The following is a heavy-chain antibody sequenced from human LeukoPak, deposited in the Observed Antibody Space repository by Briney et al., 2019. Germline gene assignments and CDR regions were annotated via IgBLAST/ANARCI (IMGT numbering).Heavy chain of an antibody. Sequence: GGSLRLSCAASGFTFNKSWMSWVRQAPGKGPEWVANIKEDGTQKYYVDSVRGRFTISRDNAENSLYLQMNSLRDEDTAVCYCAKTGERDYWGRGTLVTVSS. CDR1: GFTFNKSW. D-gene: IGHD7-27*01. CDR2: IKEDGTQK. CDR3: AKTGERDY. V-gene: IGHV3-7*01. J-gene: IGHJ4*02.